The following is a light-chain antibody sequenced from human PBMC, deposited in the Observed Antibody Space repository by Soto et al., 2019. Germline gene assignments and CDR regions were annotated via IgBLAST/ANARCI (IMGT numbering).Light chain of an antibody. Sequence: EIVITQSPATLSVSPGERATLSCRASQDIKSHLAWYQQKPGQAPRLLISRASTRATGFPSRFSGSGSGTEFPLTISSLQSEDPAVFYCQPLNNWRYTFAPGPSRGSN. CDR1: QDIKSH. CDR2: RAS. CDR3: QPLNNWRYT. V-gene: IGKV3-15*01. J-gene: IGKJ2*01.